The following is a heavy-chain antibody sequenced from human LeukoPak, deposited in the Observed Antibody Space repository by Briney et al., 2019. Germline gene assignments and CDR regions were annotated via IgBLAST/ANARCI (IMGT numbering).Heavy chain of an antibody. Sequence: SETLSLTCTVSGGSISSYYWSWIRQPAGKGLERIGRIYTSGSTNYNPSLKSRVTMSVDTSKNQFSLKLSSVTAADTAVYYCARDLPYYDFFQDYYYMDVWGKGTTVTVSS. J-gene: IGHJ6*03. D-gene: IGHD3-3*01. CDR1: GGSISSYY. CDR2: IYTSGST. V-gene: IGHV4-4*07. CDR3: ARDLPYYDFFQDYYYMDV.